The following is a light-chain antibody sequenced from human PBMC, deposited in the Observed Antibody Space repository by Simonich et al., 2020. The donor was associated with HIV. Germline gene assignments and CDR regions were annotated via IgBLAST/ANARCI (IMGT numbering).Light chain of an antibody. V-gene: IGLV6-57*03. J-gene: IGLJ3*02. CDR1: SGSIASNY. Sequence: NFMLTQPHSVSESPGKTVTISCTRSSGSIASNYVQWYQQRPGSAPTTVIYEDNQRPAGVPGRFSGSIDSSSNSASLTISGLKTEDEADYYCQSYDSSIRVFGGGTKLTVL. CDR2: EDN. CDR3: QSYDSSIRV.